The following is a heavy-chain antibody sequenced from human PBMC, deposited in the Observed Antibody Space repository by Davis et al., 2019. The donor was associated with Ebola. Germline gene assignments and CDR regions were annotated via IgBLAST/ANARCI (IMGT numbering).Heavy chain of an antibody. Sequence: SETLSLTCTVSGGPIISSSYYWAWIRQPPGMGLGWIGSIYYSGSTYYNPSLKSRVTISVDTSKNQFSLKLSSVTAADTAVYDCARDWGSSSGTFDFWGQGALVTVSS. CDR1: GGPIISSSYY. CDR2: IYYSGST. CDR3: ARDWGSSSGTFDF. D-gene: IGHD6-13*01. V-gene: IGHV4-39*07. J-gene: IGHJ4*02.